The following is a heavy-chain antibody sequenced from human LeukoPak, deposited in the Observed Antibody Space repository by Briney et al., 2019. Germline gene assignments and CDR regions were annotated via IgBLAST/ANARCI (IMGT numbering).Heavy chain of an antibody. J-gene: IGHJ6*04. Sequence: PGGSLRLSCAASGFTFSSYGMHWVRQAPGKGLEWVAVISYDGSNKYYADSVKGRFTISRDNSKNTLYLQMNSLRAEDTAVYYCAKDQNGKAAATFDVWGKGTTVIVSS. D-gene: IGHD6-13*01. V-gene: IGHV3-30*18. CDR3: AKDQNGKAAATFDV. CDR1: GFTFSSYG. CDR2: ISYDGSNK.